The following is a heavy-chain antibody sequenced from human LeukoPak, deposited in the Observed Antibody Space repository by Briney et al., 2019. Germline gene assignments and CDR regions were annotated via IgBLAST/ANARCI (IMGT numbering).Heavy chain of an antibody. D-gene: IGHD3-22*01. CDR3: ARHYYDSTPIDY. CDR1: GGSISSYY. Sequence: PSETLSLTCTVSGGSISSYYWSWIRQPPGKGLEWIGYIYYSGSTNYNPSHKSRVTISVDTSKNQFSLKLSSVTAADTAVYYCARHYYDSTPIDYWGQGTLVTVSS. J-gene: IGHJ4*02. V-gene: IGHV4-59*08. CDR2: IYYSGST.